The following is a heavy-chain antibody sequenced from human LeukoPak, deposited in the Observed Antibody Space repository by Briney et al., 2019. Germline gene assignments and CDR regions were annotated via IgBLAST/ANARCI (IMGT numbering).Heavy chain of an antibody. CDR2: ISYDGSNK. CDR3: AREIGPYYDFWSGSFDY. D-gene: IGHD3-3*01. Sequence: PGRSLRLSCAASGFTFDDYAMHWVRQAPGKGLEWVAVISYDGSNKYYADSVKGRFTISRDNSKNTLYLQMNSLRAEDTAVYYCAREIGPYYDFWSGSFDYWGQGTLVTVSP. V-gene: IGHV3-30-3*01. CDR1: GFTFDDYA. J-gene: IGHJ4*02.